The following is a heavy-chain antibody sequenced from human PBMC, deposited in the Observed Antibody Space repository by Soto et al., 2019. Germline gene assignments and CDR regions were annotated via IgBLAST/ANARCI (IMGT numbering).Heavy chain of an antibody. J-gene: IGHJ6*02. CDR2: INHSGST. V-gene: IGHV4-34*01. CDR3: AGGRGVRGTVIATYYAYGVDV. Sequence: QVQLQQWGAGLLKPSETLSLTCAVYGGSFSSYYWNWIRQPPGKALEWIGEINHSGSTNYKPSLKSRVTISVDTSKKQFSLKLSSVTAADTAVYYCAGGRGVRGTVIATYYAYGVDVWGQGTTVTVSS. CDR1: GGSFSSYY. D-gene: IGHD3-10*01.